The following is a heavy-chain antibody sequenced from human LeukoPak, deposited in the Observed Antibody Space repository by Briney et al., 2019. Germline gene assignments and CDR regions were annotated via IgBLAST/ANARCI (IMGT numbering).Heavy chain of an antibody. CDR3: ARGDSSGWYFDY. Sequence: PGGSLRLSCAASGFTFSDYYMSWIRQAPGKGLEWVSYISSSGSTIYYADSVKGRFTISRDNAKNSLYLQMSSLIAEDTALYYCARGDSSGWYFDYWGQGTLVTVSS. CDR1: GFTFSDYY. J-gene: IGHJ4*02. V-gene: IGHV3-11*01. D-gene: IGHD6-19*01. CDR2: ISSSGSTI.